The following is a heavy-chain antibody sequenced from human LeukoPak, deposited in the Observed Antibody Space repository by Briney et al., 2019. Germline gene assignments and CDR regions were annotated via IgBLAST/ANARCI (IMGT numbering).Heavy chain of an antibody. CDR1: GFTFSSYW. Sequence: GGSLRLSCAASGFTFSSYWMHWVRQAPGKGLMWVSRINSDGSSTTYADSVKGRFTISRDNTKNTLYLQMDSPRAEDTAVYYCARDINGDYSYWGQGTLVTVSS. D-gene: IGHD4-17*01. CDR3: ARDINGDYSY. CDR2: INSDGSST. V-gene: IGHV3-74*01. J-gene: IGHJ4*02.